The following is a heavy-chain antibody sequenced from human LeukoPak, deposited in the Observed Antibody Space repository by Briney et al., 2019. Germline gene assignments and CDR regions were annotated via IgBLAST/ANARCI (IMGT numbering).Heavy chain of an antibody. CDR3: ARDRRINYDFWSGYAQDV. V-gene: IGHV3-21*01. Sequence: GGSLRLSCAASGFTFSSYSMNWVRQAPGKGLEWVSSISSSSSYIYYADSVKGRFTISRDNAKNSLYLQMNSLRAEDTAVYYCARDRRINYDFWSGYAQDVWGKGTTVTVSS. J-gene: IGHJ6*04. D-gene: IGHD3-3*01. CDR2: ISSSSSYI. CDR1: GFTFSSYS.